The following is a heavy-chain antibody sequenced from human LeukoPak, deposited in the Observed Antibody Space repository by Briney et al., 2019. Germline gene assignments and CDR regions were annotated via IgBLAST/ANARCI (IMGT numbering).Heavy chain of an antibody. CDR1: GFTFSSYA. D-gene: IGHD5-18*01. CDR3: ARAYSYGFDGFMDY. CDR2: ISYDGSNK. V-gene: IGHV3-30*04. Sequence: AGGSLRLSCAASGFTFSSYAMHWVRQAPGKGLEWVAVISYDGSNKYYADSVKGRFTISRDNSKNTLYLQMNSLRAEDTAVYYCARAYSYGFDGFMDYWGQGTLVTVSS. J-gene: IGHJ4*02.